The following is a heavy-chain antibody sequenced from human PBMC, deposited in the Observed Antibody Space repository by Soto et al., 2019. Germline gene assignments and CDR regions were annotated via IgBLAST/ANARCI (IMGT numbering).Heavy chain of an antibody. Sequence: SQTLSLTCAISGDSVSSNSAAWNWIRQSPSRGLEWLGRTYYRSKWYNDYAVSVKSRITINPDTSKNQFSLQLNSVTPEDTAVYYCARDHSSSWYDNYYYYYGMDVWGQGTTVTVSS. V-gene: IGHV6-1*01. CDR1: GDSVSSNSAA. CDR2: TYYRSKWYN. D-gene: IGHD6-13*01. J-gene: IGHJ6*02. CDR3: ARDHSSSWYDNYYYYYGMDV.